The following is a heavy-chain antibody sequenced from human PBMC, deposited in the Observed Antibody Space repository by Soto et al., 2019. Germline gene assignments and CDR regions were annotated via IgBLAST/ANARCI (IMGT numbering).Heavy chain of an antibody. J-gene: IGHJ4*02. CDR3: ASVTVCSTSCSTINFPN. D-gene: IGHD2-2*01. V-gene: IGHV1-18*01. CDR2: ISAYNGNT. Sequence: ASVKVSCKASGYTFTSYGISWVRQAPGQGLEWMGWISAYNGNTNYAQKLQGRVTMTTDTSTSTAYMELRSLRSDDTAVYYCASVTVCSTSCSTINFPNWGQGSLVPVSS. CDR1: GYTFTSYG.